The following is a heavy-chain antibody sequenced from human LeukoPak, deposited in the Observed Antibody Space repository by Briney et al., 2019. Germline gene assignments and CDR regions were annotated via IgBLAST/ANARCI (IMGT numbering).Heavy chain of an antibody. V-gene: IGHV4-4*08. J-gene: IGHJ3*02. CDR2: IYTTGST. CDR3: VRADYNGGSPGSFDI. Sequence: SETLSLTCTVSGGSISSYYWSWIRQPPGKGLEWIGYIYTTGSTSYSPSLKSRVTISIDTSKNQFSLNLRSVTAADTAVYYCVRADYNGGSPGSFDIWGRGTMVTVSS. CDR1: GGSISSYY. D-gene: IGHD2-15*01.